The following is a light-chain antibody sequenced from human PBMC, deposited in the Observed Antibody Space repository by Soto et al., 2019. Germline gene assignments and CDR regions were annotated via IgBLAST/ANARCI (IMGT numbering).Light chain of an antibody. J-gene: IGKJ1*01. CDR2: DAS. CDR1: QSINNY. Sequence: IQMTQSPSSLSASVGDRVTITCRSSQSINNYLNWYQQRPGKAPKVLIYDASSLQSGVPSRFSGSGSGTEFTLTISSLQREDFATYYCQQGFSAPPWTFGQGTKVEIK. CDR3: QQGFSAPPWT. V-gene: IGKV1-39*01.